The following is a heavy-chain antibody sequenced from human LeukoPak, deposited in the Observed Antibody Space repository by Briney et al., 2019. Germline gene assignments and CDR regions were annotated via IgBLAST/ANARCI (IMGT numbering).Heavy chain of an antibody. CDR2: ISSDGSNT. CDR1: GFTFSTYW. V-gene: IGHV3-74*01. CDR3: ARDGGYNAFDI. J-gene: IGHJ3*02. Sequence: GGSLRLSCAASGFTFSTYWMHWVRQAPGTGLVWVSLISSDGSNTNYADSVKGRFTISRDNSKNTLYLQMNSLRAEDTAVYYCARDGGYNAFDIWGQGTMVTVSS. D-gene: IGHD5-12*01.